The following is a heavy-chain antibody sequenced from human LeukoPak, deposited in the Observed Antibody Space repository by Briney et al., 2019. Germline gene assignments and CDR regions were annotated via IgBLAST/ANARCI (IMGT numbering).Heavy chain of an antibody. CDR3: SEGGTPAAFYI. CDR1: GSTFTSYY. D-gene: IGHD2-15*01. V-gene: IGHV1-46*01. J-gene: IGHJ3*02. Sequence: ASVKVSCTSSGSTFTSYYMHWVRQAPGPGLELKGIINTSGGSTSYAQKFQGRVTMTRDTSTSTVYMELSSLSSEDKAAYYYSEGGTPAAFYIWGQRTTVTVSS. CDR2: INTSGGST.